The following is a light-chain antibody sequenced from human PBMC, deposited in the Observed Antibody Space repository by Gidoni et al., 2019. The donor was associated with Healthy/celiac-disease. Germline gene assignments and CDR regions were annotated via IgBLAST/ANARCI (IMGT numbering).Light chain of an antibody. V-gene: IGKV3-11*01. CDR1: QSVSSY. CDR2: DAS. J-gene: IGKJ4*01. Sequence: VLTQSPATLSLSPVERDTLSCRASQSVSSYLAWYQQKTGQAPRLLIYDASNRATGIPARFSGSGSGTDFTLTISSLEPEDFAVYYCQQRSNWPPELTFGGGTKVEIK. CDR3: QQRSNWPPELT.